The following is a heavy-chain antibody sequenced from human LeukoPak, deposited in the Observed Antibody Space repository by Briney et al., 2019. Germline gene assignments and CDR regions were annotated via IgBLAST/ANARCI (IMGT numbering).Heavy chain of an antibody. CDR1: GGSISSSSYY. CDR2: IYYSGST. D-gene: IGHD6-13*01. V-gene: IGHV4-39*02. Sequence: SETLSLTCTVSGGSISSSSYYWGWIRQPPGKGLEWIGSIYYSGSTYYNPSLKSRVTISVDTSKNQFSLKLSSVTAADTAVYYCARDSQSREFDYWGQGTMVTVSS. J-gene: IGHJ4*02. CDR3: ARDSQSREFDY.